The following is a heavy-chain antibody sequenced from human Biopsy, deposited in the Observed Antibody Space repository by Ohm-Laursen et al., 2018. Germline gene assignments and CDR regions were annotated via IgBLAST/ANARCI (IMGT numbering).Heavy chain of an antibody. CDR1: GGDINNYY. CDR2: IYPGGST. D-gene: IGHD5-24*01. Sequence: SETLSLTCNVSGGDINNYYWSWIRQPAGKGLEWIGRIYPGGSTNHNPSLKSRVTMSVNTSKKQFSLRLSSVTAADTAVYYCASAGYNPDWNFDLWGRGTRVTVSS. V-gene: IGHV4-4*07. CDR3: ASAGYNPDWNFDL. J-gene: IGHJ2*01.